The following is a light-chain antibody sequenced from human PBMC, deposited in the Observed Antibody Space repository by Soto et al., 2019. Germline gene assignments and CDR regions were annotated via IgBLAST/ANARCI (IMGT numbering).Light chain of an antibody. CDR3: QQFKDYLWT. CDR1: QNIARY. Sequence: IQMTQSPSTLSASLGERVTTTCRASQNIARYMAWYQQKPGRAPSLIIFGASTLERGVPSRFSGSGSGTEFTLIISSLQPDDFATYYCQQFKDYLWTFGEGTKV. J-gene: IGKJ1*01. V-gene: IGKV1-5*01. CDR2: GAS.